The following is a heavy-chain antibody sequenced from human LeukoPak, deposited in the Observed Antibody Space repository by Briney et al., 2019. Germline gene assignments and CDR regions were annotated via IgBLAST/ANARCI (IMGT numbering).Heavy chain of an antibody. J-gene: IGHJ4*02. V-gene: IGHV4-59*01. CDR1: GGSISSYY. CDR2: IYYSGST. Sequence: SETLSLTCTVSGGSISSYYWSWIRQPPGKGLEWIGYIYYSGSTNYNPSLKSRVTISVDTSKNQFSLKLSSVTAADTAVYYCARARGRMVRGVIATYYFDYWGQGTLVTVFS. CDR3: ARARGRMVRGVIATYYFDY. D-gene: IGHD3-10*01.